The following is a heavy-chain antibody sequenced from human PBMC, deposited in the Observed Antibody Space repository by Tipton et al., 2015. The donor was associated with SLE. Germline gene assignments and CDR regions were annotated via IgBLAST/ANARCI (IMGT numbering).Heavy chain of an antibody. D-gene: IGHD2-8*02. Sequence: TLSLTCTVSGYSIRSGYYWGWIRQPPGKGLDWIGSVHYSGRTYYNPSLKSRVTMSVDTSKNQFSLKLSSVTAADTAVYYCAREPIVLVVYSRYYYYGMDVWGQGTTVTVSS. CDR2: VHYSGRT. J-gene: IGHJ6*02. V-gene: IGHV4-38-2*02. CDR3: AREPIVLVVYSRYYYYGMDV. CDR1: GYSIRSGYY.